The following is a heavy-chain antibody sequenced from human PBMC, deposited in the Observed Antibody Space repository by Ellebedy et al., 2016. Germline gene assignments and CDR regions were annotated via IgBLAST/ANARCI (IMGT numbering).Heavy chain of an antibody. V-gene: IGHV3-66*01. D-gene: IGHD6-13*01. CDR1: GLTVRSNY. CDR2: IYTGDST. Sequence: GESLKISCAASGLTVRSNYMSWVRQAPGKGLEWVSVIYTGDSTYYADSVKGRFTISRDNSKNTLYLQMNSLRAEDTAVYYCARGEAAAGLYWGQGTLVTVSS. J-gene: IGHJ4*02. CDR3: ARGEAAAGLY.